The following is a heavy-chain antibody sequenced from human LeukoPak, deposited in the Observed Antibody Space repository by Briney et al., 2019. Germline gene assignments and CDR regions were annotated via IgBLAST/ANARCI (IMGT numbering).Heavy chain of an antibody. CDR1: GFTFSSYS. V-gene: IGHV3-21*01. CDR3: ARDGSGYSYGRIDAFDI. Sequence: PGGSLRLFCAASGFTFSSYSMNWVRQAPGKGLEWVSSISSSSSYIYYADSVKGRFTISRDNAKNSLYLQTNRLRAEDTAVYYCARDGSGYSYGRIDAFDIWGQGTMVTVSS. D-gene: IGHD5-18*01. J-gene: IGHJ3*02. CDR2: ISSSSSYI.